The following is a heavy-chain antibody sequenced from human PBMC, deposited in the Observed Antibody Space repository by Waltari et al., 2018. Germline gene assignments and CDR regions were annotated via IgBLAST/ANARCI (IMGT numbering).Heavy chain of an antibody. CDR3: ARGTNYYDSSGYTRGRSWFDP. V-gene: IGHV4-34*01. Sequence: QVQLQQWGAGLLKPSETLSLTCAVYGGSFSGYYWSWIRQPPGKGLEWIGEINHSGSTNDNPCLKSRVTISVDTSKNQFSLKLSSVTAADTAVYYCARGTNYYDSSGYTRGRSWFDPWGQGTLVTVSS. CDR2: INHSGST. J-gene: IGHJ5*02. CDR1: GGSFSGYY. D-gene: IGHD3-22*01.